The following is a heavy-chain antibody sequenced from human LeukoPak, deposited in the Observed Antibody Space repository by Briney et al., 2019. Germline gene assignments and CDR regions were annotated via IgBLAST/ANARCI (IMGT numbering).Heavy chain of an antibody. CDR1: SGSITSYY. CDR2: IYYSGST. V-gene: IGHV4-59*01. Sequence: SETLSFTCSVSSGSITSYYWSWLRQPPGKGLEWIGYIYYSGSTKYNPSVKSRVTMSVDTSKNQISLKLNSGTAADTAVYYCATLWRLGASTGEAFDIWGQGTMVTVSS. D-gene: IGHD1-26*01. J-gene: IGHJ3*02. CDR3: ATLWRLGASTGEAFDI.